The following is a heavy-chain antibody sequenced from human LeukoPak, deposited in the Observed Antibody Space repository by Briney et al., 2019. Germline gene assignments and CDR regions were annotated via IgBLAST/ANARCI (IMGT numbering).Heavy chain of an antibody. V-gene: IGHV1-2*02. D-gene: IGHD3-3*01. J-gene: IGHJ5*02. CDR1: GYTFNGFY. CDR2: INPNSGGT. CDR3: ATSFSTIFGVVVNWFDP. Sequence: ASVRVSCKASGYTFNGFYLHWVRQAPGQGLEWMGWINPNSGGTNYAQKFQGRVTMTRDTSISTAYMELSSLRSEDTAVYYCATSFSTIFGVVVNWFDPWGQGTLVTVSS.